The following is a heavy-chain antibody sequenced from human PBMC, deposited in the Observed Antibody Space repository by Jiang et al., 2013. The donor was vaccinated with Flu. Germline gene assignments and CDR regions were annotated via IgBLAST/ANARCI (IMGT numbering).Heavy chain of an antibody. V-gene: IGHV4-61*01. CDR2: IYYSGST. CDR3: ARELAYYYDSSGYLGYYYYGMDV. D-gene: IGHD3-22*01. J-gene: IGHJ6*02. Sequence: SLTCTVSGGSVSSGSYYWSWIRQPPGKGLEWIGYIYYSGSTNYNPSLKSRVTISVDTSKNQFSLKLSSVTAADTAVYYCARELAYYYDSSGYLGYYYYGMDVWGQGTTVTVSS. CDR1: GGSVSSGSYY.